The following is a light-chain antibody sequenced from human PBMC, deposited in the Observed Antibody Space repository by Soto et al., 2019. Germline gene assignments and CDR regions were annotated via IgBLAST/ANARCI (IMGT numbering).Light chain of an antibody. V-gene: IGKV1-33*01. Sequence: DIQMTQSPSSLSASVGERVTITCQASQDISNHLIWYQQKPGKAPKFLIYDASNLETGVPSRFSGSGSATDFTFSISSLRPEDVATYFCQQSHILPRTFGPGTKVGIK. CDR3: QQSHILPRT. CDR1: QDISNH. J-gene: IGKJ3*01. CDR2: DAS.